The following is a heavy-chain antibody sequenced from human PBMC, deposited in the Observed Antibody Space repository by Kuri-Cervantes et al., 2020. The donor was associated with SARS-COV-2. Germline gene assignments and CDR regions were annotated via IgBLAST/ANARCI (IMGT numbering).Heavy chain of an antibody. Sequence: SETLSLTCTVSGGSISSYYWSWIRQPAGKGQEWIGRIYTSGSTNYNPSLKSRVTMSVDTSKNQFSLNLSSVIAADTAVYYCARDRGRIAAAGIGWFDPWGQGTLVTVSS. CDR3: ARDRGRIAAAGIGWFDP. CDR1: GGSISSYY. J-gene: IGHJ5*02. V-gene: IGHV4-4*07. CDR2: IYTSGST. D-gene: IGHD6-13*01.